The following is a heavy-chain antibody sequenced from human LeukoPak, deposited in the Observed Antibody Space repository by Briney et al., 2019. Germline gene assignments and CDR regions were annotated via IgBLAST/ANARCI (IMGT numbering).Heavy chain of an antibody. D-gene: IGHD5-18*01. CDR2: IYYSGTT. V-gene: IGHV4-39*07. CDR1: GGSIGSSSYY. J-gene: IGHJ4*02. Sequence: PSETLSLTCTVSGGSIGSSSYYWGWIRQPPGKGLMWIGTIYYSGTTYYNPSLKSRVTISVDTSKNQFSLKMSSVTAADTAVYYCATIRGYSYGYIRGFDYWGQGTLVTVSS. CDR3: ATIRGYSYGYIRGFDY.